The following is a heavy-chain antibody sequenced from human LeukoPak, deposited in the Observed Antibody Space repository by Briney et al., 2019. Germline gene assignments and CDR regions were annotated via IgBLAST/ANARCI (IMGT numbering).Heavy chain of an antibody. V-gene: IGHV4-30-4*01. Sequence: SETLSLTCTVSGGSISGSDYYWSWIRQPPGKGLEWIGYIYYSGDTYYNPSLKSRLTISVDTSKNQFSLKLSSVTAADTAVYYCARDPNLRGVIHYFDYWGQGTLVTVSS. J-gene: IGHJ4*02. CDR1: GGSISGSDYY. D-gene: IGHD3-10*01. CDR2: IYYSGDT. CDR3: ARDPNLRGVIHYFDY.